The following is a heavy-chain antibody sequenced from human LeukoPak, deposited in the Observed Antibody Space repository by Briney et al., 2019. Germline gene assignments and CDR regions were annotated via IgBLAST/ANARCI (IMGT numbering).Heavy chain of an antibody. V-gene: IGHV3-23*01. CDR3: AKGGESSSWLFDY. D-gene: IGHD6-13*01. J-gene: IGHJ4*02. CDR2: LSGSGLST. CDR1: GFTFSSYA. Sequence: PEGSLRLSCAASGFTFSSYAMSWVRQAPGKGLQWVSALSGSGLSTYYADSVKGRFTISRDNSKNTLYPQMNSLRAEDTAVYYCAKGGESSSWLFDYWGQGTLVPVSS.